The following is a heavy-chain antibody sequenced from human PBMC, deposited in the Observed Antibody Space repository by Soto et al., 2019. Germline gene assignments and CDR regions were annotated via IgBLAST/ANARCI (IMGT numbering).Heavy chain of an antibody. CDR1: GFTFSNYA. V-gene: IGHV3-23*01. CDR3: AKVFSPEGGNYFDH. Sequence: EVQLLESGGGLVQPGGSLRLSCAASGFTFSNYAMDWVHQAPGKGLEWVSAISNSFSDGNTHYADSVKGRFTISRDNDKNTVFLEMNSLRAEDTAVYYCAKVFSPEGGNYFDHWGQGTLVTVSS. J-gene: IGHJ4*02. CDR2: ISNSFSDGNT.